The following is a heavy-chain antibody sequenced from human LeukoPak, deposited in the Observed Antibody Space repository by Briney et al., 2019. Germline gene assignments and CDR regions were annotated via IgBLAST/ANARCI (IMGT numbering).Heavy chain of an antibody. CDR1: GGSFSGYY. V-gene: IGHV4-34*01. D-gene: IGHD2-21*02. CDR3: ARGHRGVTVVVTAIQYYFDY. J-gene: IGHJ4*02. Sequence: SETLSLTCAVYGGSFSGYYWSWIRQPPGKGLEWIGEINHSGSTNYNPSLKSRVTISVDTSKSQFSLKLSSVTAADTAVYYCARGHRGVTVVVTAIQYYFDYWGQGTLVTVSS. CDR2: INHSGST.